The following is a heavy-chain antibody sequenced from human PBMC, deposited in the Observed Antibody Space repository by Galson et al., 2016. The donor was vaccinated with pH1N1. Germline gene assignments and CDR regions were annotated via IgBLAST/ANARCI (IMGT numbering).Heavy chain of an antibody. J-gene: IGHJ1*01. CDR2: IKQDGSVK. CDR1: GFTFSNYW. CDR3: VKALEQ. V-gene: IGHV3-7*01. Sequence: SLRLSCAASGFTFSNYWMNWVRQAPGKGPEWVANIKQDGSVKYFVDSVKGRFTISRDNARNSVSLQMNSLRAEDTAVYYCVKALEQWGQGTLVIVSS.